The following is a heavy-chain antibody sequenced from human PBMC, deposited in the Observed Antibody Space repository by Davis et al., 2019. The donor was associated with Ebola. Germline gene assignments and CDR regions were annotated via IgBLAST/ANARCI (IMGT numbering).Heavy chain of an antibody. D-gene: IGHD5-12*01. CDR1: GFSVNYNY. Sequence: GESLKISCAASGFSVNYNYMIWVRQAPGKGLEWVSTLSGSGTSAYYADSVKGRFTISRDTSKNTLDLQMNSLRAEDTAVYYCAREGYLVATLPFDNWGRGILVSVSS. J-gene: IGHJ4*02. V-gene: IGHV3-23*01. CDR2: LSGSGTSA. CDR3: AREGYLVATLPFDN.